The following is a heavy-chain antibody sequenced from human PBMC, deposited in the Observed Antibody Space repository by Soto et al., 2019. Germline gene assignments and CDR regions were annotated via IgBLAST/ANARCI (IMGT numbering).Heavy chain of an antibody. J-gene: IGHJ4*02. CDR3: AHLIMITFGGVIAVKEFDY. D-gene: IGHD3-16*02. V-gene: IGHV2-5*02. Sequence: QITLKESGPTLVKPTQTLTLTCTFSGFSLSTSGVGVGWIRQPPGKALEWLALIYWDDGKRYSPSLKSRLTITKDTSKNQVVLTMTNMDPVDTATYYCAHLIMITFGGVIAVKEFDYWGQGTLVTVSS. CDR1: GFSLSTSGVG. CDR2: IYWDDGK.